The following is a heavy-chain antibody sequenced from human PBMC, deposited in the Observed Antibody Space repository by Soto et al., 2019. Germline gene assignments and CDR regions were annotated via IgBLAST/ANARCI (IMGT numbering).Heavy chain of an antibody. CDR3: ARRGVVVVAEFDY. J-gene: IGHJ4*02. V-gene: IGHV5-10-1*01. D-gene: IGHD2-15*01. CDR2: IDPSDSQT. Sequence: GESLKISCQGSGYSFAGYWITWVRQKPGKGLEWMGRIDPSDSQTYYSPSFRGHVTISVTKSITTVFLQWSSLRASDTAMYYCARRGVVVVAEFDYWGQGTLVTVSS. CDR1: GYSFAGYW.